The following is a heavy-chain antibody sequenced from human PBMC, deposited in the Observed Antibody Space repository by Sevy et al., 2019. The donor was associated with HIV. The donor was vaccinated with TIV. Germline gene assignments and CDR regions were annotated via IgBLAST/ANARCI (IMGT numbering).Heavy chain of an antibody. CDR3: TTRPYGSIIDY. V-gene: IGHV3-15*07. Sequence: WGSLRLSCGGSGFNISSASMNWVRQAPGKGLEWVGRIKGKTDGETTDYAAPVKGRFIISRDDSGKTVYVQLNSVKTEDTAMYFCTTRPYGSIIDYWGQRTLVTVSS. D-gene: IGHD3-10*01. CDR1: GFNISSAS. J-gene: IGHJ4*02. CDR2: IKGKTDGETT.